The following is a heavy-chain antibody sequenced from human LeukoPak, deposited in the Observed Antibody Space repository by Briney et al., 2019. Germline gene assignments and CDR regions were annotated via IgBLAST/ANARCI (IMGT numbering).Heavy chain of an antibody. Sequence: PSETLSLTCTVSGGSISSDYWSWIRQPPGKGLEWIGYIYTSGSINYNPSLKSRVTMSLDMSKNQFSLKLSSVTAADTAVYYCARLAGSSSSDYWGQGTLVTVSS. D-gene: IGHD6-6*01. CDR1: GGSISSDY. CDR2: IYTSGSI. J-gene: IGHJ4*02. V-gene: IGHV4-4*09. CDR3: ARLAGSSSSDY.